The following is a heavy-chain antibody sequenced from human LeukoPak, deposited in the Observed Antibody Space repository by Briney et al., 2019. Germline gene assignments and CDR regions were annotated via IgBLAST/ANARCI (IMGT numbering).Heavy chain of an antibody. CDR2: IYFSGST. Sequence: SETLSLTCTVSGGSISSASPYWGWIRQPPGKGLEWIGSIYFSGSTYYNPSLKSRVTISVDASKNQFSLKLSSVTAADTAVYYCARWLAAAGTYYFDYWGQGTLVTVSS. D-gene: IGHD6-13*01. CDR1: GGSISSASPY. V-gene: IGHV4-39*01. CDR3: ARWLAAAGTYYFDY. J-gene: IGHJ4*02.